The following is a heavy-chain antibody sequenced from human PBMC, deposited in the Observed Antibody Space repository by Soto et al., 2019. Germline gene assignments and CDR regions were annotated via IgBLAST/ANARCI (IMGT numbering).Heavy chain of an antibody. Sequence: EVQLVESGGGLVQPGGSLRLSCAASGFTFSIYWMHWVRQAPGKGPVWVSRIDNAGSSARCADSVKGRFTISRDNAKNTVYLQMNSLRAEDTAVYYCTRVGGSVSGMDVWGQGTTVTVSS. CDR1: GFTFSIYW. CDR3: TRVGGSVSGMDV. V-gene: IGHV3-74*01. J-gene: IGHJ6*02. CDR2: IDNAGSSA. D-gene: IGHD1-26*01.